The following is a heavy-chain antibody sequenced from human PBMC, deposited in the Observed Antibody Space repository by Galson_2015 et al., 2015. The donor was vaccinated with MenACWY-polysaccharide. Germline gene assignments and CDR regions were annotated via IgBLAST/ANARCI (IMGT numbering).Heavy chain of an antibody. CDR3: ARDRGRWEPRSNYFDP. V-gene: IGHV3-30-3*01. Sequence: SLRLSCAASGFKFSDYTLHWLRQAPGKGLEWVAVISYLGNNEYYANSVKGRFIISRDNSNNTLYLQMNSLKTADTAIYYCARDRGRWEPRSNYFDPWGQGTLVTVSS. CDR2: ISYLGNNE. D-gene: IGHD4-11*01. J-gene: IGHJ5*02. CDR1: GFKFSDYT.